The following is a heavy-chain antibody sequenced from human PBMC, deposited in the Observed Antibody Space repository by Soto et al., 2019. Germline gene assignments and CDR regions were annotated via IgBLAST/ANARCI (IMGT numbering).Heavy chain of an antibody. CDR2: ISWNSGSI. CDR1: GFTFDDYA. J-gene: IGHJ4*02. Sequence: PGGSLRLSCTASGFTFDDYAMHWVRQAPGKGLEWVSGISWNSGSIGYADSVKGRFTISRDNAKNSLYLQMDSLRTEDTALFYCAKSRRGSGPAAYDSWGQGTLVTVSS. V-gene: IGHV3-9*01. CDR3: AKSRRGSGPAAYDS. D-gene: IGHD2-15*01.